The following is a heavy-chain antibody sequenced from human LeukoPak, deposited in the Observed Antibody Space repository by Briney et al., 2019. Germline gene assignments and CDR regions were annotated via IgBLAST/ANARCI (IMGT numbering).Heavy chain of an antibody. D-gene: IGHD3-10*01. CDR1: GFTFSSYS. CDR2: ISSSSSYI. CDR3: ARDQNQLWFGELLFDY. Sequence: GGSLRLSCAASGFTFSSYSMNWVRQAPGKGLEWVSSISSSSSYIYYADSVKGRFTISRHNAKNSLYLQMNSLRAEDTAVYYCARDQNQLWFGELLFDYWGQGTLVTVSS. V-gene: IGHV3-21*01. J-gene: IGHJ4*02.